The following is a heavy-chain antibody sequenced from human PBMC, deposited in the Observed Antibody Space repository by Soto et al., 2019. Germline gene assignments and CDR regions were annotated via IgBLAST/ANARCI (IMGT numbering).Heavy chain of an antibody. Sequence: QITLKESGPTLVKPTQTLTLTCTFSGFSLSTSGVGVGWIRQPPGKALEWLALIYWDDDKRYSPSLKSRLTLTKXXSXNPXVLTMTNMEPVDTATYSCAHTPAYYGSGTPDAFDIWGQGTMVTVSS. CDR1: GFSLSTSGVG. D-gene: IGHD3-10*01. CDR2: IYWDDDK. CDR3: AHTPAYYGSGTPDAFDI. J-gene: IGHJ3*02. V-gene: IGHV2-5*02.